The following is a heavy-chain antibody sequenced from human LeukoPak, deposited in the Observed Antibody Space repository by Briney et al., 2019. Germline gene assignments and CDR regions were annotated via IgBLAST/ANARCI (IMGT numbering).Heavy chain of an antibody. V-gene: IGHV3-9*03. CDR2: ISWNSGSI. D-gene: IGHD6-13*01. CDR3: AKDKYSSSWYGHFDY. J-gene: IGHJ4*02. Sequence: GGSLRLSCAASGFTFDDYAMHWVRQAPGKGLEWVSGISWNSGSIGYADSVKGRFTISRDNAKNSLYLQMNSLRAEDMALYYCAKDKYSSSWYGHFDYWGQGTLVTVSS. CDR1: GFTFDDYA.